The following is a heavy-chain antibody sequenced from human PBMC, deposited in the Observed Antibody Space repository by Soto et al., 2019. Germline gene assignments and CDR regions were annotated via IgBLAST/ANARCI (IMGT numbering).Heavy chain of an antibody. V-gene: IGHV3-23*01. D-gene: IGHD6-13*01. Sequence: AGSLRLSCAASGFTFSSYAMTWIRQAPGKGLEWVSAISGSGGSTYYADSVKGRFTISRDNSKNTLYLQMNSLRAEDTAVYYCAKDRVAAAEIWGQGTLVTVSS. CDR1: GFTFSSYA. J-gene: IGHJ4*02. CDR3: AKDRVAAAEI. CDR2: ISGSGGST.